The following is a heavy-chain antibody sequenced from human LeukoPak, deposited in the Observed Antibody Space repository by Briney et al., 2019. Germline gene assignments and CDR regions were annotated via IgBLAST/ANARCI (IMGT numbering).Heavy chain of an antibody. CDR1: GFTFSSDS. CDR3: ATPRGTVTTGAVY. Sequence: GGSLRLSCAASGFTFSSDSMSWVRQAPGKGLEWVSAISSSGISTYYADAVKGRFTISRDNSKNTLYLQMNNLRAEDTAVYYCATPRGTVTTGAVYWGQGTLVTVSS. CDR2: ISSSGIST. J-gene: IGHJ4*02. V-gene: IGHV3-23*01. D-gene: IGHD4-17*01.